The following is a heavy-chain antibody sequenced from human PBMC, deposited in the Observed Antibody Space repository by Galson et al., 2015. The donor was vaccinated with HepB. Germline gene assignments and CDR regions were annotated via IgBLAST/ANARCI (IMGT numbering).Heavy chain of an antibody. J-gene: IGHJ4*02. Sequence: SLRLSCAVSGFSISSYAMSWVRQAPGKGLEWVSAFSGSAARTYYADSVKGRFTISRDSYKNTLYLQMNSLRAEDTAVYYCASPKHSSSWSVFSASGGTPTYYFDYWGQGTVVTVSS. CDR1: GFSISSYA. CDR2: FSGSAART. D-gene: IGHD6-13*01. V-gene: IGHV3-23*01. CDR3: ASPKHSSSWSVFSASGGTPTYYFDY.